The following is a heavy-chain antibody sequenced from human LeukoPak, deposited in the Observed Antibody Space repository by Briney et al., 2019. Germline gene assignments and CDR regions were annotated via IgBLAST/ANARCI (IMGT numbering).Heavy chain of an antibody. Sequence: SETLSLTCTVSGASMSDYYWSWIRQPPGKGLEWIGYIYYTGSTNYNPSLKSRVTMSVDTSKNQFSLKLSSVTAADTAVYYCARDLGGATSSYFDYWGQGTLVTVSS. CDR3: ARDLGGATSSYFDY. J-gene: IGHJ4*02. V-gene: IGHV4-59*01. CDR2: IYYTGST. CDR1: GASMSDYY. D-gene: IGHD1-26*01.